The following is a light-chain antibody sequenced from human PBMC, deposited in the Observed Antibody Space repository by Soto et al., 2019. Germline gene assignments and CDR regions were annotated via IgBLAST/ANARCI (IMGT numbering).Light chain of an antibody. Sequence: QSVLTQPPSASGTPGQGVTISCSGSTSNIGSNYVYWYQQLPGTAPKLLIYRNNQRPSGVPDRFSGSKSGTSATLGITGFQTGDEADYYCGSWDSSLSAYVFGTGTKVTAL. CDR1: TSNIGSNY. J-gene: IGLJ1*01. V-gene: IGLV1-47*01. CDR3: GSWDSSLSAYV. CDR2: RNN.